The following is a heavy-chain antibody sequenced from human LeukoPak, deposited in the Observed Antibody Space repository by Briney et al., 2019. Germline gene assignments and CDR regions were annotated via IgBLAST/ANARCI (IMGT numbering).Heavy chain of an antibody. J-gene: IGHJ4*02. CDR1: GFTFTIYR. D-gene: IGHD1-26*01. V-gene: IGHV3-7*01. Sequence: GGSLRLSCAASGFTFTIYRMNWVRQAPGKGLEWVANIKQDGSEKYYVDSVEGRFTISRDNAKNSLFLQMNSLRAEDTAVYYCARDTRTFDYWGQGTLVTVSS. CDR3: ARDTRTFDY. CDR2: IKQDGSEK.